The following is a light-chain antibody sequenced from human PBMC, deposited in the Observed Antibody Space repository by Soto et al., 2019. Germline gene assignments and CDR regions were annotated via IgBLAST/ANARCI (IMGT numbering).Light chain of an antibody. CDR2: GTS. Sequence: EIVLTQSPGTLSLSPGERAALSCRASQSVTSSSLAWYQQKPGQAPRLLIYGTSSRAAGIPDRFSGSGSGTDFTLTISRLQPEDFAVYFCQHYGNSPPYTFGQGTKLEI. CDR3: QHYGNSPPYT. CDR1: QSVTSSS. J-gene: IGKJ2*01. V-gene: IGKV3-20*01.